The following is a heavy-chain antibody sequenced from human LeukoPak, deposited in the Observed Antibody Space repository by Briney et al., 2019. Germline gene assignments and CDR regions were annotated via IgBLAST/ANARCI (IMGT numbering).Heavy chain of an antibody. CDR1: GFTFSSYA. Sequence: GGSLRLSCAASGFTFSSYAMSWVRQAPGKGLEWVSAISGSGGSTYYADSVKGRFTISRDNSKNTLYLQMNSLRAEDTAVYYCARARGAVGTTVTTWWYYFDYWGQGTLVTVSS. D-gene: IGHD4-17*01. CDR2: ISGSGGST. V-gene: IGHV3-23*01. CDR3: ARARGAVGTTVTTWWYYFDY. J-gene: IGHJ4*02.